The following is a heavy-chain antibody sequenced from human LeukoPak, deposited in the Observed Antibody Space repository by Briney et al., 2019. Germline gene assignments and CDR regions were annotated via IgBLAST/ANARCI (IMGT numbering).Heavy chain of an antibody. CDR3: ARHGTRYHYYYMDV. CDR2: INYSGST. D-gene: IGHD1-14*01. J-gene: IGHJ6*03. CDR1: GGSFSGFY. V-gene: IGHV4-34*01. Sequence: KPSETLSLTCAVYGGSFSGFYWTWIRQPPGKGLEWIGEINYSGSTNYNPSLKSRVTISVDTSKNQFSLELSSVTAADTAVYYCARHGTRYHYYYMDVWGKGTTVTISS.